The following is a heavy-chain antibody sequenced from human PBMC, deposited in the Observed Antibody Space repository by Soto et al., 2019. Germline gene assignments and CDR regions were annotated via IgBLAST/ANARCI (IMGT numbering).Heavy chain of an antibody. CDR2: ISGSGGST. Sequence: EVQLLESGGGLVQPGGSLRLSCAASGFTFSSYAMSWVRQAPGKGLEWVSAISGSGGSTYYVDSVKGRFTISRDNSKNTLYLQMNSLRAEDTAVYYCAKDSSYYDILTGYYWGQGTLVTVSS. V-gene: IGHV3-23*01. CDR1: GFTFSSYA. J-gene: IGHJ4*02. CDR3: AKDSSYYDILTGYY. D-gene: IGHD3-9*01.